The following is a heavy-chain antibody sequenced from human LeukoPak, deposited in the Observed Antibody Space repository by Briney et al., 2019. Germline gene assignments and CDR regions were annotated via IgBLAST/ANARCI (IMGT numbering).Heavy chain of an antibody. V-gene: IGHV3-23*01. Sequence: GGSLRLSCAASGFTFSRYAMSWVRQAPGKGLEWVSSISGCGGSTYYADSVKGRFTISRENYKNTLYLQMNSVRAEDTAVYYCAKDLHGDYPYYCMDVWGERTTVTVSS. CDR2: ISGCGGST. J-gene: IGHJ6*04. CDR3: AKDLHGDYPYYCMDV. CDR1: GFTFSRYA. D-gene: IGHD4-17*01.